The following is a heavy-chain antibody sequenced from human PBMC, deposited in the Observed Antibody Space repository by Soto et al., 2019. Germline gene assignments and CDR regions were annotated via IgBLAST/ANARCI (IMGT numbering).Heavy chain of an antibody. D-gene: IGHD5-12*01. CDR1: GGSFSGYY. J-gene: IGHJ6*02. Sequence: QVQLQQWGAGLLKPSETLSLTCAVYGGSFSGYYWSWIRQPPGKGLEWIGEINHSGSTNYNPSLKSRLTISVDTSKNQFSLKLSSVTAADTAVYYCARARGEMATITDYYYGMDVWGQGTTVTVSS. CDR3: ARARGEMATITDYYYGMDV. CDR2: INHSGST. V-gene: IGHV4-34*01.